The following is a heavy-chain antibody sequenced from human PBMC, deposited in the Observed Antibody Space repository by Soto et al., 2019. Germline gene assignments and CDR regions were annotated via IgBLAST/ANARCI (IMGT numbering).Heavy chain of an antibody. J-gene: IGHJ4*02. CDR2: IYYSGST. CDR3: ARRYGDAVDF. CDR1: GGSISSYY. D-gene: IGHD4-17*01. Sequence: QVQLQESGPGLVRPSETLSLTCTVSGGSISSYYWSWIRQPPGKGLEWIGYIYYSGSTNYNPSLKSRGTISVDTSKNQFSLKLSSVTAADTAVYYCARRYGDAVDFWGQGTLVTVSS. V-gene: IGHV4-59*01.